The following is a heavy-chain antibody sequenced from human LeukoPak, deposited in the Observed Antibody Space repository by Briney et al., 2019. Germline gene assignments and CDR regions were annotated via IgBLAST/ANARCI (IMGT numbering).Heavy chain of an antibody. CDR3: AREKYYYDSSGYHIPGGFDP. V-gene: IGHV3-53*01. CDR2: IYSGGST. J-gene: IGHJ5*02. CDR1: GFTVSSNY. D-gene: IGHD3-22*01. Sequence: PGGSLRLSCAASGFTVSSNYMSWVRQAPGKGLEWVSVIYSGGSTYYADSVKGRFTISRDNSKNTLYLQMNSLRAEDTAVYYCAREKYYYDSSGYHIPGGFDPWGQGTLVTVSS.